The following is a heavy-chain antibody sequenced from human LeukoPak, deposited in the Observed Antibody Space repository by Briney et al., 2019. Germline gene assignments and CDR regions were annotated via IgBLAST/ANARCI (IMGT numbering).Heavy chain of an antibody. CDR2: INPSGST. CDR3: ARQQLKTMASFDS. V-gene: IGHV4-4*07. Sequence: SETLSLTCTVSGGSITSYSWSWIRLPAGKGLEWIGRINPSGSTDYNPSLKSRLTMSLDTFKKHFSLNLNSVTAADTAVYYCARQQLKTMASFDSWGQGTLVTVSS. J-gene: IGHJ4*02. CDR1: GGSITSYS. D-gene: IGHD4/OR15-4a*01.